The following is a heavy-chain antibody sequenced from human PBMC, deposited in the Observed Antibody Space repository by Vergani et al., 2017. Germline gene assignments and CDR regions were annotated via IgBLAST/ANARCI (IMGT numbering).Heavy chain of an antibody. CDR3: ARAGEELGGYFDY. J-gene: IGHJ4*02. D-gene: IGHD3-10*01. CDR2: IYYSGST. CDR1: GGSISSSSYY. V-gene: IGHV4-39*07. Sequence: QLQLQESGPGLVKPSETLSLTCTVSGGSISSSSYYWGWIRQPPGKGLEWIGRIYYSGSTYYNPSLKSRVTISVDTSKNQFSLKLSSVTAADTAVYYCARAGEELGGYFDYWGQGTLVTVSS.